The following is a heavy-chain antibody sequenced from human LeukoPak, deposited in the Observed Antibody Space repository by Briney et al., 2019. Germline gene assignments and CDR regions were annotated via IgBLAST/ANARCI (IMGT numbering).Heavy chain of an antibody. CDR3: ARGLWFGESRPYYYDY. Sequence: SETLSLTCAVYGGSFSGYCWSWLRQPPGKGLEWIGEINGGSTNYNPSLKSRVTISVDTSMNQFSLKLSSVTAADTAEYYCARGLWFGESRPYYYDYWGQGNLVTVST. CDR2: INGGST. CDR1: GGSFSGYC. J-gene: IGHJ4*02. V-gene: IGHV4-34*01. D-gene: IGHD3-10*01.